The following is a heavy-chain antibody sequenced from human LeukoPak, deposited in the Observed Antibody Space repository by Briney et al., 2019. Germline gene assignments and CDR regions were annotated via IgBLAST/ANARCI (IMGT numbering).Heavy chain of an antibody. CDR3: AKVEMATKEVDY. CDR1: GFTFSSYT. D-gene: IGHD5-24*01. Sequence: GGSLRLSCAASGFTFSSYTMNWVRQAPGKGLEWVSAISGSGVGTYYADSVKGRFTISRDNSWNTLYLQMNSLRAEDTAVYYCAKVEMATKEVDYWGQGTLVTVSS. V-gene: IGHV3-23*01. CDR2: ISGSGVGT. J-gene: IGHJ4*02.